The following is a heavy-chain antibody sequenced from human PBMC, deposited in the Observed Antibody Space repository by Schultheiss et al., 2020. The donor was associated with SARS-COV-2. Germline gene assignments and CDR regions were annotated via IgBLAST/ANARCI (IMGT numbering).Heavy chain of an antibody. CDR3: ARAPRIRGRFGMDV. J-gene: IGHJ6*02. V-gene: IGHV7-4-1*02. Sequence: ASVKVSSKASGYTFTTYAMNWVRQAPGQGLEWMGWINTNTGNPTYAQGFTGRFVFSLDTSVSTTYLQISSLKAEDTAVYYCARAPRIRGRFGMDVWGQGTTVTVSS. CDR2: INTNTGNP. CDR1: GYTFTTYA. D-gene: IGHD3-10*01.